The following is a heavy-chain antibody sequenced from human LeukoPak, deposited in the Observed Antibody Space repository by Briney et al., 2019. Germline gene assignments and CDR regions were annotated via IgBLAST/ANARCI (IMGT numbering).Heavy chain of an antibody. V-gene: IGHV4-59*08. CDR1: GGSISSYY. J-gene: IGHJ4*02. D-gene: IGHD6-19*01. CDR3: ARRPGDLYSNGWYFDY. CDR2: IYYSGST. Sequence: PSETLSLTCTVSGGSISSYYWSWIRQPPGKGLEWIGYIYYSGSTNYNPSLKSRVTISVDTSKNQFSLKLSSVAAADTAVYYCARRPGDLYSNGWYFDYWGQGTLVTVSS.